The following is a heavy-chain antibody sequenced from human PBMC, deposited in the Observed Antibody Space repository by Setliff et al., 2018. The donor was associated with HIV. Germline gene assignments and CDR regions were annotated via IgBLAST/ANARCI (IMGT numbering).Heavy chain of an antibody. CDR3: ARRGDYGGMGY. Sequence: SETLSLTCTVSGGSISSGSYYWTWIRQPAGKGLEWIGHIYTSGTTDYNPSLKSRVTISLDTSKNQFFLRLSSVTAADTAVYYCARRGDYGGMGYWGLGTLVTVS. J-gene: IGHJ4*02. CDR1: GGSISSGSYY. CDR2: IYTSGTT. D-gene: IGHD4-17*01. V-gene: IGHV4-61*09.